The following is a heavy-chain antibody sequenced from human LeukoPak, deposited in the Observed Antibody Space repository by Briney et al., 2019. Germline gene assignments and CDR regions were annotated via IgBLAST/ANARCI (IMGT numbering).Heavy chain of an antibody. CDR3: LLYQLLSANPDWFDP. CDR1: GYTFTGYY. V-gene: IGHV1-2*02. D-gene: IGHD2-2*01. Sequence: ASVKVSCKASGYTFTGYYMHWVRQAPGQGLEWMGWINPNSGGTNYAQKFQGRVTMTRDTSISTAYMELSRLRSDGTAVYYCLLYQLLSANPDWFDPWGQGTLVTVSS. CDR2: INPNSGGT. J-gene: IGHJ5*02.